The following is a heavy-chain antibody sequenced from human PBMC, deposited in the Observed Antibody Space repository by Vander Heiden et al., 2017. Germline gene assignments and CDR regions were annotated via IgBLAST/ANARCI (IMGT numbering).Heavy chain of an antibody. CDR2: ISGSGGST. D-gene: IGHD6-6*01. CDR3: AKDQYSRPYYFDY. CDR1: GFTFSSYA. J-gene: IGHJ4*02. V-gene: IGHV3-23*01. Sequence: EVQLLESGGGLVQPGGSMRLSCAASGFTFSSYAMSWVRQAPGKGLEWVSAISGSGGSTYYADSVKGRFTISRDNSKNTLYLQMNSLRAEDTAVYYCAKDQYSRPYYFDYWGQGTLVTVSS.